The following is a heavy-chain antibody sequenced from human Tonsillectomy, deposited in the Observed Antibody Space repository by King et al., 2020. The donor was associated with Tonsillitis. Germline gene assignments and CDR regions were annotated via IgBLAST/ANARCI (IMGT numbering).Heavy chain of an antibody. CDR3: AGSGATFEY. CDR1: GGSISRDGYY. Sequence: VQLQESGPRLVKPSQTLSLTCSVSGGSISRDGYYWSWIRQHPGRGLEWIGYIYYTGRTHYNPSLKSRVIISIDTFGNQFSLNLTSVTAADTAVYYCAGSGATFEYWGQGIPVTVSS. CDR2: IYYTGRT. D-gene: IGHD6-19*01. J-gene: IGHJ4*02. V-gene: IGHV4-31*03.